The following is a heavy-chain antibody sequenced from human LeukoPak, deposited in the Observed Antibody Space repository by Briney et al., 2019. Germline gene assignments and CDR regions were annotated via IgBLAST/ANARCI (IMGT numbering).Heavy chain of an antibody. CDR3: ARGTNLWFGEGYCFDY. CDR2: ISYDGGNK. CDR1: GFTFSSYG. D-gene: IGHD3-10*01. J-gene: IGHJ4*02. V-gene: IGHV3-30*03. Sequence: AGGSLRLSCAASGFTFSSYGMPWVRQAPGKGLEWVAIISYDGGNKYYADFVKGRFTISRDNSKNTLYLQMNSLRAEETAVYYCARGTNLWFGEGYCFDYWGQGTLVTVSS.